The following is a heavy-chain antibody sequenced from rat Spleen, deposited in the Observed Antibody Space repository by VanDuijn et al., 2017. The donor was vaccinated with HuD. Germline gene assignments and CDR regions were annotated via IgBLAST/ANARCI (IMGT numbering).Heavy chain of an antibody. Sequence: EVQLVESGGGLVQPGRSLRLACVASGFTFNNYWMTWIRQAPGKGLEWVASISYDGSSTYYRDSVKGRFTISRDNAKSTLYLQMNNLRSEDTAMYYCAKTGFAYWGQGTLVTVSS. V-gene: IGHV5-31*01. CDR1: GFTFNNYW. J-gene: IGHJ3*01. D-gene: IGHD5-1*01. CDR2: ISYDGSST. CDR3: AKTGFAY.